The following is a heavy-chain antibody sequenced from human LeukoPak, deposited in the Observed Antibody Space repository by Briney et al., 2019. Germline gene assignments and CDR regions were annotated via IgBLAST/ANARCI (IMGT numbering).Heavy chain of an antibody. CDR3: ARGLDYYYYGMDV. CDR2: IYSGGST. D-gene: IGHD3-9*01. V-gene: IGHV3-53*01. Sequence: GGSLRLSCAASGFTVSSNYMSWVRQAPGKGLECVSVIYSGGSTYYADSVKGRFTISRDNSKNTLYLQMNSPRAEDTAVYYCARGLDYYYYGMDVWGQGTTVTVSS. J-gene: IGHJ6*02. CDR1: GFTVSSNY.